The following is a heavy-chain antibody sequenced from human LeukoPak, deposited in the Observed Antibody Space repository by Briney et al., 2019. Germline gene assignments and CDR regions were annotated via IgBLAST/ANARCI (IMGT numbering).Heavy chain of an antibody. CDR3: AREGGFYRPPDY. Sequence: PSETLSLTCGVSGGSVINTNWWTSVRQPPGKGLEWIGEVHLDGRTNYNPSLESRLTMSVDVSENQVSLKLTSVTAADTAVYYCAREGGFYRPPDYSGQGTLVTVSS. V-gene: IGHV4-4*02. J-gene: IGHJ4*02. D-gene: IGHD3-3*01. CDR1: GGSVINTNW. CDR2: VHLDGRT.